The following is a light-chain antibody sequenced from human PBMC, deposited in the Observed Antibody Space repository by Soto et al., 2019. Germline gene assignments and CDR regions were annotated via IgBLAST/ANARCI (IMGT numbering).Light chain of an antibody. CDR1: QSVSSNY. V-gene: IGKV3-20*01. J-gene: IGKJ4*01. Sequence: EIVLTQSPGTLSLSPGDRATLSCRASQSVSSNYLAWYQQKPGQDPRLLIYGASSRATGIPDRFSGSGSGTDFTLTISRLEPEDVAVYYCQRYGTSLPLTFGGGTKVEIK. CDR3: QRYGTSLPLT. CDR2: GAS.